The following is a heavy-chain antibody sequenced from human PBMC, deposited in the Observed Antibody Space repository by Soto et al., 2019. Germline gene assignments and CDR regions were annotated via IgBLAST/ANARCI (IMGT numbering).Heavy chain of an antibody. J-gene: IGHJ4*02. D-gene: IGHD6-19*01. CDR1: GFTFSNYW. CDR3: ARDVADSGWYGLDY. CDR2: IKQDGSEE. Sequence: GGSLRLSCAASGFTFSNYWMIWVRQAPGKGLEWVANIKQDGSEEYYVDSVKGRFTISRDNAKNSLYLQMNSLRAEDTAVYYCARDVADSGWYGLDYWGQGTLVTVSS. V-gene: IGHV3-7*03.